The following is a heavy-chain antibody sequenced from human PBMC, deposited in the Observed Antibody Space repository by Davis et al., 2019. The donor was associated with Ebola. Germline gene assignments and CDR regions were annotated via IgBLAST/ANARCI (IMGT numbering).Heavy chain of an antibody. CDR2: ISSSASYK. CDR3: AQQLGDYGGNALRY. Sequence: GESLKISCTASGFTFGDYAMSWFRQAPGKGPEWVSSISSSASYKNYADSVKGRFTISRDDAKKSLYLQMDSLRAEDTAVYYCAQQLGDYGGNALRYWGQGTLVIVSS. D-gene: IGHD4-23*01. V-gene: IGHV3-11*06. J-gene: IGHJ4*02. CDR1: GFTFGDYA.